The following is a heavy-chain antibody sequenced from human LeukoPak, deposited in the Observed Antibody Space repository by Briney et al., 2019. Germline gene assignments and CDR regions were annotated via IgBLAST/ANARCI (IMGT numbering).Heavy chain of an antibody. V-gene: IGHV3-30*12. CDR3: ARGGRPDY. J-gene: IGHJ4*02. CDR1: GFTFSSYG. Sequence: GGSLRLSCAASGFTFSSYGMHWVRQAPGKGLEWVALISYDGSNKYYADSVKGRFTISRDDARNSLYLQMNSLSAEDTAVYYCARGGRPDYWGQGTLVTVSS. CDR2: ISYDGSNK.